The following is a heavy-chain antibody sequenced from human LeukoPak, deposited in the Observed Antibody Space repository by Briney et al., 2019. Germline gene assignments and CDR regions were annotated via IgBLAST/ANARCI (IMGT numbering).Heavy chain of an antibody. V-gene: IGHV3-23*01. CDR2: ISGSGGST. D-gene: IGHD5-18*01. J-gene: IGHJ4*02. Sequence: PGGSLRLSCAASGFTFSSYAMSWVRQAPGKGLEWVSAISGSGGSTYYADSVKGRFTISRDNSKNTLYLQMNSLRAEDTAVYYCARGYGYSYGYYFDYWGQGTLVTVSS. CDR3: ARGYGYSYGYYFDY. CDR1: GFTFSSYA.